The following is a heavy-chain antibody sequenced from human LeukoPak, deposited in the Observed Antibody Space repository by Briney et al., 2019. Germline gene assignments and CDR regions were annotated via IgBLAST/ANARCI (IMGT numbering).Heavy chain of an antibody. D-gene: IGHD2-21*02. CDR2: IIPIFGTA. V-gene: IGHV1-69*01. J-gene: IGHJ4*02. Sequence: ASVKVSCKDSGGTFSSYAISWVRQAPGQGLEWMGGIIPIFGTANYAQKFQGRVTITADESTSTAYMELRSLRSYDTAVYYCARGDYYFDYWGQGTLVTVSS. CDR3: ARGDYYFDY. CDR1: GGTFSSYA.